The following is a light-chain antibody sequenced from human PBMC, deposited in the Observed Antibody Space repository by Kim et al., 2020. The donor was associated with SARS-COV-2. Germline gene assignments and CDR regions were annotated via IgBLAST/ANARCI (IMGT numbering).Light chain of an antibody. CDR2: DGA. CDR3: GSYAGSDDLV. CDR1: SSDLCPCNY. J-gene: IGLJ2*01. V-gene: IGLV2-8*01. Sequence: CTGTSSDLCPCNYVSSSHHLPGTARNFTIYDGARRPTGVPDRFAVARAGSAASLTVSVLQAEDEADYYCGSYAGSDDLVFGGGTQLTVL.